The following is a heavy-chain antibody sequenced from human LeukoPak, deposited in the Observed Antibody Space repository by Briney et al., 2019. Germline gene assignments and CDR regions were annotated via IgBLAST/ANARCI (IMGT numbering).Heavy chain of an antibody. CDR1: GGSISSSSYY. Sequence: SETLSLTRTVSGGSISSSSYYWGWIRQPPGKGLEWIGSIYYSGSTNYNPSLKSRVTISVDTSKNQFSLKLSSVTAADTAVYYCARQLRYFDEWGAFDIWGQGTMVTVSS. CDR3: ARQLRYFDEWGAFDI. J-gene: IGHJ3*02. D-gene: IGHD3-9*01. CDR2: IYYSGST. V-gene: IGHV4-39*07.